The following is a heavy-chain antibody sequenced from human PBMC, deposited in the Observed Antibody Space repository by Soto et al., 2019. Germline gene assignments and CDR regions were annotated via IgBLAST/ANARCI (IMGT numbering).Heavy chain of an antibody. Sequence: SVKVSCKASGGTFSSYTISWVRQAPGQGLEWMGRIIPILGIANYAQKFQGRVTITADKSTSTAYMELSSLRSEDTAVYYCAREPDSILTGYVEDEKGIGYFGYWG. V-gene: IGHV1-69*04. CDR3: AREPDSILTGYVEDEKGIGYFGY. J-gene: IGHJ4*01. D-gene: IGHD3-9*01. CDR1: GGTFSSYT. CDR2: IIPILGIA.